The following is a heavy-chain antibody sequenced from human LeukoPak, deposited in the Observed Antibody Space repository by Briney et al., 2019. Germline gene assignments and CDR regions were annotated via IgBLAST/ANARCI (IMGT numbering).Heavy chain of an antibody. D-gene: IGHD3-16*01. CDR1: GFTFSSYE. Sequence: PGGSLRLSCAASGFTFSSYEMNWVRQAPGKGLEWVSYISSSGSTIYYEDSVKGRFTISRGNAKNSLYLHMNSLRAEDTAVYYCARGRFGIYALGYWGQGTLGTVSS. CDR3: ARGRFGIYALGY. V-gene: IGHV3-48*03. J-gene: IGHJ4*02. CDR2: ISSSGSTI.